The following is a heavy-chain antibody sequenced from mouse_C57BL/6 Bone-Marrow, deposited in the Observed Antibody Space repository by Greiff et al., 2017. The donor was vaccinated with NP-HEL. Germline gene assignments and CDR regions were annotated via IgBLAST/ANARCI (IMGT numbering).Heavy chain of an antibody. J-gene: IGHJ3*01. D-gene: IGHD2-3*01. CDR3: ARKGGYYAWFAY. V-gene: IGHV1-81*01. CDR2: IYPRSGNT. Sequence: VKLVESGAELARPGASVKLSCKASGYTFTSYGISWVKQRTGQGLEWIGEIYPRSGNTYYNEKFKGKATLTADKSSSTAYMELRSLTSEDSAVYFCARKGGYYAWFAYWGQGTLVTVSA. CDR1: GYTFTSYG.